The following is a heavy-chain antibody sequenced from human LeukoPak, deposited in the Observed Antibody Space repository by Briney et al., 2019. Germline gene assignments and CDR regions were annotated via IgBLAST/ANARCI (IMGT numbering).Heavy chain of an antibody. J-gene: IGHJ4*02. CDR3: ARDNGGYNYDF. CDR2: ISGSGDST. Sequence: GRSLRLSCAASGFTFSSYALSWVRQTPEKGLEWVSAISGSGDSTYYANSVKGRFTISRDNSMNTLFLQMNSLRAEDTAVYYCARDNGGYNYDFWGQGTLVTVSS. V-gene: IGHV3-23*01. D-gene: IGHD5-24*01. CDR1: GFTFSSYA.